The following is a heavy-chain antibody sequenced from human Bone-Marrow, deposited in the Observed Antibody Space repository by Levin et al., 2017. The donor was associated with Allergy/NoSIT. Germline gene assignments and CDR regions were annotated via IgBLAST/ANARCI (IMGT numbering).Heavy chain of an antibody. D-gene: IGHD6-6*01. V-gene: IGHV3-30*04. CDR1: GFTFSSYA. J-gene: IGHJ6*02. Sequence: AGGSLRLSCAASGFTFSSYAMHWVRQAPGKGLEWVAVISYDGSNKYYADSVKGRFTISRDNSKNTLYLQMNSLRAEDTAVYYCASSIAARQYYYYGMDGWGQGTTVTVSS. CDR3: ASSIAARQYYYYGMDG. CDR2: ISYDGSNK.